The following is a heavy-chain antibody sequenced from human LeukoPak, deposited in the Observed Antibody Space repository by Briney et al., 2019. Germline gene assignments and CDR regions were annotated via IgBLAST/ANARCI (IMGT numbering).Heavy chain of an antibody. J-gene: IGHJ4*02. CDR2: IWYDGSNK. CDR1: GLTFSSYG. Sequence: GGSLRLSCAASGLTFSSYGMHWVRQAPGKGLEWVAVIWYDGSNKYYADSVKGRFTISRDNSKNTLYLQMNSLRAEDTAVYYCAKDMVRGVIINLFDYWGQGTLVTVSS. V-gene: IGHV3-33*06. CDR3: AKDMVRGVIINLFDY. D-gene: IGHD3-10*01.